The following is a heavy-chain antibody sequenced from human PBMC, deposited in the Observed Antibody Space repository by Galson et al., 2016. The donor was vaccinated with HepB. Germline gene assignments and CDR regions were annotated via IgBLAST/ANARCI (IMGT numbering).Heavy chain of an antibody. CDR1: GGTFSTYK. CDR2: SFPIFGTT. CDR3: GRLGSGYDWTGDY. J-gene: IGHJ4*02. V-gene: IGHV1-69*13. D-gene: IGHD5-12*01. Sequence: SVKVSCKASGGTFSTYKIGWVRQAPGQGPEWMGESFPIFGTTTYAQKFQGRLTITADESTSTAYMQLNSLTSEDTAVYYCGRLGSGYDWTGDYWGQGTLVTVST.